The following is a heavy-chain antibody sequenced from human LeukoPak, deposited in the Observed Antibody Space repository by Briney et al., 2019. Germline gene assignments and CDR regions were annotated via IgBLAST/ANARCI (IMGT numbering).Heavy chain of an antibody. CDR3: ARSHSSGWSKFDP. V-gene: IGHV4-59*01. CDR1: GGSFSGYY. Sequence: SETLSLTCAVYGGSFSGYYWSWIRQPPGKGLEWIGLISKSASAKYNPSLESRVTISMDTSKNQFSLRLSSVTAADTAVYYCARSHSSGWSKFDPWGQGTLVTISS. D-gene: IGHD6-19*01. CDR2: ISKSASA. J-gene: IGHJ5*02.